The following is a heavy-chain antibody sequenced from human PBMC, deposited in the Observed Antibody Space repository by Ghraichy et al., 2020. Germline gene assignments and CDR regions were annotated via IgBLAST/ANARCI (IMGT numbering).Heavy chain of an antibody. Sequence: GESLNISCAASGFSFSSYSMNWVRQAPGKGLEWVSSISSSSSYIYYADSVKGRFTISRDNAKNSLYLQMNSLRAEDTAVYYCARVPPAPRYCGRTSCYAFADYWGQGALVTVSS. CDR3: ARVPPAPRYCGRTSCYAFADY. CDR2: ISSSSSYI. J-gene: IGHJ4*02. CDR1: GFSFSSYS. V-gene: IGHV3-21*01. D-gene: IGHD2-2*01.